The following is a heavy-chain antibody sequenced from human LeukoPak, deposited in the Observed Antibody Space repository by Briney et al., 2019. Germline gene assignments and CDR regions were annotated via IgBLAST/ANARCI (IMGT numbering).Heavy chain of an antibody. CDR3: ATEFRKCSSTSCYRIDY. CDR1: GYTFTSYD. Sequence: ASVKVSCKASGYTFTSYDINWVRQATGQGLEWMGWMNPNSGNTGYAQKFQGRVTITRNTSISTAYMELSSLRSEDTAVYYCATEFRKCSSTSCYRIDYWGQGTLVTVSS. CDR2: MNPNSGNT. V-gene: IGHV1-8*03. J-gene: IGHJ4*02. D-gene: IGHD2-2*02.